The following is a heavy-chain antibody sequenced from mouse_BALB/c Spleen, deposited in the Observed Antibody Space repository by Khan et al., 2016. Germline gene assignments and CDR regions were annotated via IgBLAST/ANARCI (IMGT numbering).Heavy chain of an antibody. V-gene: IGHV10-1*02. CDR3: VGHGWDGWYFDV. Sequence: EVQLVESGGGLVQPKGSLKLSCAASAFTFNTYAMNWVRQAPGKGLEWVARIRSKSNNYATYYADSVKDRFTISRDDSQSMLYLQMNNLKTEDTAMYYCVGHGWDGWYFDVWGAGTTVTVSS. D-gene: IGHD4-1*01. J-gene: IGHJ1*01. CDR2: IRSKSNNYAT. CDR1: AFTFNTYA.